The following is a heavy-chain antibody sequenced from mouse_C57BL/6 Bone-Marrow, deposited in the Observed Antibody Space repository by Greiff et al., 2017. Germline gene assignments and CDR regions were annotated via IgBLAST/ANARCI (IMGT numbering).Heavy chain of an antibody. Sequence: QVQLQQSGAELVRPGPSVKVSCKASGYAFTNYLIEWVKQRPGQGLEWIGVINPGSGGTNYNEKFKGKATLTADKSSSTAYMQLSSLTSEDSAVYFCARTLYYGSSYDRFAYWGQGTLVTVSA. J-gene: IGHJ3*01. D-gene: IGHD1-1*01. CDR3: ARTLYYGSSYDRFAY. V-gene: IGHV1-54*01. CDR2: INPGSGGT. CDR1: GYAFTNYL.